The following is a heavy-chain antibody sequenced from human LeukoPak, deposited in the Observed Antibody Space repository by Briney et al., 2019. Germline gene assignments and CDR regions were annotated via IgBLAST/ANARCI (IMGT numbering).Heavy chain of an antibody. J-gene: IGHJ4*02. Sequence: GESLKISCKLSGYPFTTYWIGWVRQMPGKGLEWMGVIYPTDSDARYSPSFQGQVTISVDKSISTVYLQWNSLKASDSAMYYCTRLDRGSDPPVIDYWGQGTLVTVSS. V-gene: IGHV5-51*01. CDR2: IYPTDSDA. D-gene: IGHD3-16*01. CDR1: GYPFTTYW. CDR3: TRLDRGSDPPVIDY.